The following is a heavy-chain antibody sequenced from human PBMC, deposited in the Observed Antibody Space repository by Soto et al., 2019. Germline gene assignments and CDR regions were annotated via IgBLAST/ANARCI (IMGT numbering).Heavy chain of an antibody. CDR3: ATHPSDFWLDP. V-gene: IGHV4-39*01. CDR2: IYYSGST. CDR1: GGSISSSSDF. Sequence: PSETLSLTCSVSGGSISSSSDFWGWIRQPPGKGLEWIGSIYYSGSTYYNPSLKSRVTVSVDTSKDQFSLKLSSVTAADTAVYYCATHPSDFWLDPWRKGNMVTVSS. D-gene: IGHD2-21*02. J-gene: IGHJ5*02.